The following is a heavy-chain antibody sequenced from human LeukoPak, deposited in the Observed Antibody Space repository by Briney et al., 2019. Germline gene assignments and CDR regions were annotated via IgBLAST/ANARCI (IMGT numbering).Heavy chain of an antibody. CDR2: ISGSGNST. D-gene: IGHD5-12*01. V-gene: IGHV3-23*01. J-gene: IGHJ4*02. CDR3: AKDGGYYDFDS. CDR1: GFTFSSYA. Sequence: PGGSLRLSCAASGFTFSSYAMSWVRQAPGKGLEWVSAISGSGNSTYYADSVKGRFTISRDNSKNTLYLQMYSLRVEDTAVYYCAKDGGYYDFDSWGQGTLVTVSS.